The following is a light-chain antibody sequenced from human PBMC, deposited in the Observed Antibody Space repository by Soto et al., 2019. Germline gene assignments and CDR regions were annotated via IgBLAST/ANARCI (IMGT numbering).Light chain of an antibody. Sequence: QSALTQPASVSGSPGQSITISCTGSNSDIGNWYDSVSWYQQHPNKAPKLIIYEVTNRPSGVSSRFSGSKSGHTASLTISGLQAEDEADYYCSSYTTSSTLVFGTGTKVTVL. J-gene: IGLJ1*01. V-gene: IGLV2-14*01. CDR3: SSYTTSSTLV. CDR1: NSDIGNWYDS. CDR2: EVT.